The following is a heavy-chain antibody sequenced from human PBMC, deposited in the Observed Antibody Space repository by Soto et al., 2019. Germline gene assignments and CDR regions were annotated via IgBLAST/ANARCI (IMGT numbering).Heavy chain of an antibody. D-gene: IGHD2-2*01. V-gene: IGHV3-64*01. J-gene: IGHJ3*02. CDR2: ISSNGGST. CDR3: AKDIVVVPAASKHDAFDI. Sequence: PGGSLRLSCAASGFTFSSYAMHWVRQAPGKGLEYVSAISSNGGSTYYANSVKGRFTISRDNSKNTLYLQMDSLRAEDTAVYCCAKDIVVVPAASKHDAFDIWGQGTMVTVSS. CDR1: GFTFSSYA.